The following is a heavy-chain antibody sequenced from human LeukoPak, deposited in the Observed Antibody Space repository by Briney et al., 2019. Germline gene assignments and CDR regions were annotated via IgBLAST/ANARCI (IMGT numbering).Heavy chain of an antibody. CDR3: ARRAGAYSHPYDY. D-gene: IGHD4/OR15-4a*01. V-gene: IGHV3-48*03. CDR1: GFTFSNYE. CDR2: ISRSGSTI. J-gene: IGHJ4*02. Sequence: GGSLRLSCAASGFTFSNYEMNWVRQAPGKGLQWVSYISRSGSTIYYADSVKGRFTISRDNAKNSLYLQMNSLRAEDTAVYYCARRAGAYSHPYDYWGQGTLVTVSS.